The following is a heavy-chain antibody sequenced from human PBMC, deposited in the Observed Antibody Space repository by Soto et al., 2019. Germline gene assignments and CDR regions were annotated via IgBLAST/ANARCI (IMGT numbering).Heavy chain of an antibody. Sequence: QVQLVQSGAEVKKPGSSVKVSCKASGGTFSSYTISWVRQAPGQELAWMGRIISILGIAYYAQKFQGRVTITADKCTSTAYVERSSLRSEDTAVYYCAREEYYDGSGAFFDYWGQGTLVTVSS. V-gene: IGHV1-69*08. D-gene: IGHD3-10*01. CDR3: AREEYYDGSGAFFDY. J-gene: IGHJ4*02. CDR1: GGTFSSYT. CDR2: IISILGIA.